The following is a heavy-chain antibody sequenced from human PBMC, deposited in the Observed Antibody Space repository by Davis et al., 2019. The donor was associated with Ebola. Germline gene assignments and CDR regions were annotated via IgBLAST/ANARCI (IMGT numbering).Heavy chain of an antibody. J-gene: IGHJ4*02. CDR2: FSWDGGST. CDR3: AKGPWATTSYYFDY. CDR1: GFTLHDYT. V-gene: IGHV3-43*01. D-gene: IGHD5-12*01. Sequence: GESLKTPRAAPGFTLHDYTIPWVRQAPGKGLEWVSLFSWDGGSTYYADSVKGRFTISRDNSKNSLYLQMNSLRTEDTALYYCAKGPWATTSYYFDYWGQGTLVTVSS.